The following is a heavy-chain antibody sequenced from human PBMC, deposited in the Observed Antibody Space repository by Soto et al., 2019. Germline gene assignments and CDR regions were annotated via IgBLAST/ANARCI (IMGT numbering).Heavy chain of an antibody. D-gene: IGHD2-21*02. CDR2: INPSGGHT. J-gene: IGHJ4*02. CDR3: ARGGHVVVVTAAFDY. Sequence: QVQLMQSGAEVKKPGASVKVSCKASGNTFTNYYMHWVRQAPGQGLEWMGTINPSGGHTTYSQNFLGRVTMTRYTSTSTLSMELTSLTSDDTAVYYCARGGHVVVVTAAFDYWGQGTLVTVSS. V-gene: IGHV1-46*01. CDR1: GNTFTNYY.